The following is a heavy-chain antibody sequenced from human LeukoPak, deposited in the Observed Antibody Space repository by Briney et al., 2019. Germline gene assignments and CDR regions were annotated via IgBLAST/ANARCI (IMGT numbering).Heavy chain of an antibody. CDR3: ARENVNRGSSWGYDYFGMDV. D-gene: IGHD6-13*01. V-gene: IGHV1-8*01. Sequence: GASVKVSCKASGYTFTSSYDINWVRQAPGQGLEWMGWMNPYSGITGYPQKLQGRVTMTRDTSISTAYMELSSLTSEDTAVYFCARENVNRGSSWGYDYFGMDVWGQGTAVTVSS. J-gene: IGHJ6*01. CDR1: GYTFTSSYD. CDR2: MNPYSGIT.